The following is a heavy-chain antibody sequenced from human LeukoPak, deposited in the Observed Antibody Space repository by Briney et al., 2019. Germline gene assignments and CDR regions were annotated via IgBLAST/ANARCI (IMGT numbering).Heavy chain of an antibody. CDR3: AKARGLIGGAFDI. Sequence: GGSLRLSCAASGFTFDDYTMHWVRQAPGKGLEWVSFIDWDGGNTYYADSVKGRFTISRDNSKNSLYLQMHRLRTEDTALYYRAKARGLIGGAFDIWGQGTMVTVSS. CDR2: IDWDGGNT. D-gene: IGHD3-22*01. J-gene: IGHJ3*02. V-gene: IGHV3-43*01. CDR1: GFTFDDYT.